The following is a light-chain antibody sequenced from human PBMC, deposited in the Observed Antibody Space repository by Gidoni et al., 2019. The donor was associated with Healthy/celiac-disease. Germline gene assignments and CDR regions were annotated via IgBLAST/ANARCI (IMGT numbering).Light chain of an antibody. J-gene: IGKJ1*01. CDR2: GAS. V-gene: IGKV3-15*01. Sequence: EIVMTQSPATLSVSPGERATLSCRASQSVSSNLAWYQQKPGQAPRLLIYGASTRATGIPARFSGSGSGTEFTLTISSLQSEDFAVYYCQQYNNWLGFGQXTKVEIK. CDR3: QQYNNWLG. CDR1: QSVSSN.